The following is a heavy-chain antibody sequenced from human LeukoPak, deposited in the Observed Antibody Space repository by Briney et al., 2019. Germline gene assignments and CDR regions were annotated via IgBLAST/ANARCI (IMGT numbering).Heavy chain of an antibody. V-gene: IGHV3-23*01. J-gene: IGHJ1*01. CDR2: ISGSGGTT. CDR3: AKDFDKPVVTAPNEYFQY. D-gene: IGHD2-21*02. Sequence: GGSLRLSCAASGFTFTSYAMSWVRQAPGKGLEWVSAISGSGGTTYYADSVRGRFISRDSSKNTLLLQMNSLRAEDTAVYYCAKDFDKPVVTAPNEYFQYWGQGTLVTVSS. CDR1: GFTFTSYA.